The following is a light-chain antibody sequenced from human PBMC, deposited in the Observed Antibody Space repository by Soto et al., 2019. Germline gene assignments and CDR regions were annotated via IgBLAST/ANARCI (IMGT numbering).Light chain of an antibody. J-gene: IGKJ4*01. CDR2: SAS. Sequence: DIQMTQSPSSLSASIGDRVTITCRASQGIRNYLACYQRKPGKVPDLLISSASTLQSGAPSRLSGSGSGTDFTLTISSLQAEDVAVYYCQQYYSTPLTFGGGTKVDI. CDR3: QQYYSTPLT. V-gene: IGKV1-27*01. CDR1: QGIRNY.